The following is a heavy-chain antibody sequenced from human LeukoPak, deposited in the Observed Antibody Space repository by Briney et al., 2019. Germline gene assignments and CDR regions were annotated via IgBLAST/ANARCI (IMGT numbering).Heavy chain of an antibody. CDR3: AKDQVAYYDSGADY. Sequence: SETLSLTCTVSGGSISSYYWSWIRQPPGKGLEWIGYIYYSGSTNYNPSLKSRVTISVDTSKNQFSLKLSSVTAADTAVYYCAKDQVAYYDSGADYWGQGTLVTVSS. J-gene: IGHJ4*02. CDR1: GGSISSYY. V-gene: IGHV4-59*01. D-gene: IGHD3-22*01. CDR2: IYYSGST.